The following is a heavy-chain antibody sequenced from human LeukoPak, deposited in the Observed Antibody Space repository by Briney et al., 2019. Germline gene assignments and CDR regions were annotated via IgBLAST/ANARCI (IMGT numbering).Heavy chain of an antibody. CDR1: GYTFTSYG. V-gene: IGHV1-18*01. CDR3: ARSQFRGYFPRASQLDY. CDR2: ISAYNGNT. D-gene: IGHD3-22*01. J-gene: IGHJ4*02. Sequence: GASVKVSCKASGYTFTSYGISWVRQAPGQGLEWMGWISAYNGNTNYAQNLQGRVTMTTDTSTSTAYMDLRSLRSDDTAVYYCARSQFRGYFPRASQLDYWGQGTLVTVSS.